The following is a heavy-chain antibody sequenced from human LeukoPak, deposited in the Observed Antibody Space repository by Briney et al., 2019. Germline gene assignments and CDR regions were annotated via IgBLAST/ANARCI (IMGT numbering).Heavy chain of an antibody. J-gene: IGHJ3*02. CDR1: GFTFSSYE. CDR3: AGVAMYSSGCYERAFDI. CDR2: ISSSGSTI. D-gene: IGHD6-19*01. Sequence: GGSLRLSCAASGFTFSSYEMNWVRQAPGKGLEWVSYISSSGSTIYYADSVKGRFTISRDNAKNSLYLQMNSLRAEDTAVYYCAGVAMYSSGCYERAFDIWGQGTMVTVSS. V-gene: IGHV3-48*03.